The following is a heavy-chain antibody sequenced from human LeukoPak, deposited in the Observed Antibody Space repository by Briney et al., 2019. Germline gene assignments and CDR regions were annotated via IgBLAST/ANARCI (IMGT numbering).Heavy chain of an antibody. J-gene: IGHJ4*02. Sequence: GGSLRLSCAASGFTFSSYGMHWVRQAPGKGLEWVAVIWYDGSNKYYADSVKGRFTISRDNSKNTLYLQMNSLRAEDTAVYYCAREFGFLGWLSDYWGQGTLVTVSS. CDR1: GFTFSSYG. V-gene: IGHV3-33*01. CDR2: IWYDGSNK. CDR3: AREFGFLGWLSDY. D-gene: IGHD3-3*01.